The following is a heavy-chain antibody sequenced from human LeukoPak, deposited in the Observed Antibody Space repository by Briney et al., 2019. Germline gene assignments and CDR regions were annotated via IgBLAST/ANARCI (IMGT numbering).Heavy chain of an antibody. CDR2: INPKSGGT. CDR1: GYTFSGYH. J-gene: IGHJ4*02. V-gene: IGHV1-2*02. CDR3: ARSPDILTGENFDY. Sequence: ASVKVSCKASGYTFSGYHMHWVRQAPGQGLEWMGWINPKSGGTNEAQKFHDRVTMTRDTSIRTAYMEVSRLRSDDTAVYYCARSPDILTGENFDYWGQGTLVTVSS. D-gene: IGHD3-9*01.